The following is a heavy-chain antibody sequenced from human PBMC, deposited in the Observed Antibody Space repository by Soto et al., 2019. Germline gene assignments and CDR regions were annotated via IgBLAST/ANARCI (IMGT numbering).Heavy chain of an antibody. J-gene: IGHJ4*02. CDR3: ASADTAMAPFDY. V-gene: IGHV1-69*06. CDR1: GGTFSSYV. D-gene: IGHD5-18*01. CDR2: IIPIFGTA. Sequence: GASVKVSCKASGGTFSSYVISWVGQAPGEGREGMGGIIPIFGTANYAQKFQGRVTITADKSTSTAHMELSSLRSGDTAVYYCASADTAMAPFDYWGQGTLVTVSS.